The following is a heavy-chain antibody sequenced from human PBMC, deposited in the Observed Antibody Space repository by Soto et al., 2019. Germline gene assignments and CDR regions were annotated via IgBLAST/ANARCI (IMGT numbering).Heavy chain of an antibody. CDR3: SRQRGYCSSTSCYEGSSFDD. CDR2: IYPGDSDT. V-gene: IGHV5-51*01. D-gene: IGHD2-2*01. Sequence: GESLKISCKGSGYSFTSYWIGWVRQMPGKGLEWMGIIYPGDSDTRYSPSFQGQVTISADKSISTAYLQWSSLKASDTAMYYCSRQRGYCSSTSCYEGSSFDDWGQGTLVTVSS. J-gene: IGHJ4*02. CDR1: GYSFTSYW.